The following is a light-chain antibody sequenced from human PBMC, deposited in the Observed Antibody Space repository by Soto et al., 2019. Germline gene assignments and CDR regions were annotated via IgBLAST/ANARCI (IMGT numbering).Light chain of an antibody. V-gene: IGLV1-47*01. J-gene: IGLJ2*01. CDR1: SSNIGSNY. Sequence: QPVLTQPPSASGTPGQRVTISCSGSSSNIGSNYVSWYQQLPGTAPKLLIYRNNQRPSGVPDRFSGSKSGTSASLAISGRRSEDEADYYCAAWDDSLSGRVFGGGTKLTVL. CDR2: RNN. CDR3: AAWDDSLSGRV.